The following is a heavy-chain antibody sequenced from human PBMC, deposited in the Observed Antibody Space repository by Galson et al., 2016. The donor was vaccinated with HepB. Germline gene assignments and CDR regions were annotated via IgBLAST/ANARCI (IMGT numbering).Heavy chain of an antibody. V-gene: IGHV3-23*01. D-gene: IGHD5-18*01. CDR2: ISGSGGNT. CDR3: AQGGQWLDPMRSAFDI. CDR1: GFTFRSYA. Sequence: SLRLSCAASGFTFRSYAMSWVRRAPGKGLEWVSGISGSGGNTYYADSVKGRLTISRDNSKNTLYLQMNSLRAVDTDLYYCAQGGQWLDPMRSAFDIWGQGTMVTVSS. J-gene: IGHJ3*02.